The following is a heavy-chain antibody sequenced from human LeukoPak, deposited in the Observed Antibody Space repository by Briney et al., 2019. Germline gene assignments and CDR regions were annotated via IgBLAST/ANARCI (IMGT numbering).Heavy chain of an antibody. Sequence: GGSLRLSCAASRFTFNSYAMSWVRQAPGKGLVWVSRINSDGSTTNYADSVKGRFTISRDNAKNTLYLQMNSLRAEDTAVYYCARDAFGGDKSPFWGQGTLVTVSS. J-gene: IGHJ4*02. CDR3: ARDAFGGDKSPF. D-gene: IGHD3-3*01. CDR1: RFTFNSYA. CDR2: INSDGSTT. V-gene: IGHV3-74*01.